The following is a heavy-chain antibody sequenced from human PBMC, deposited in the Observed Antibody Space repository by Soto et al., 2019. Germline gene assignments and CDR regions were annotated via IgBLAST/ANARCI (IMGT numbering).Heavy chain of an antibody. Sequence: ASVKVSCKASGYTFSDYYLNWVRQAPGQGLEWMGWIKPNSGGTDYAQNFQGRVTLTRDTSISTAYMELSRLRSDDTAVYYCAGCSLIGCDYYYGMDVWGQGTTVTVSS. D-gene: IGHD5-12*01. CDR2: IKPNSGGT. J-gene: IGHJ6*02. V-gene: IGHV1-2*02. CDR1: GYTFSDYY. CDR3: AGCSLIGCDYYYGMDV.